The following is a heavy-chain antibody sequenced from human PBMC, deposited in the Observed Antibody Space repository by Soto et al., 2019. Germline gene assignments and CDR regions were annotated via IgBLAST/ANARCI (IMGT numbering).Heavy chain of an antibody. V-gene: IGHV1-58*01. D-gene: IGHD3-9*01. J-gene: IGHJ6*02. Sequence: QMQLVQSGPEVKKPGTSVKVSCKASGFTFTSSAVQWVRQARGQRLEWIGWIVVGSGNTNYAQKSQERVTITRDMSTSTAYMELSSLRSEDTAVYYCAAAVPFLTGYYGMDVWGQGTTVTVSS. CDR3: AAAVPFLTGYYGMDV. CDR1: GFTFTSSA. CDR2: IVVGSGNT.